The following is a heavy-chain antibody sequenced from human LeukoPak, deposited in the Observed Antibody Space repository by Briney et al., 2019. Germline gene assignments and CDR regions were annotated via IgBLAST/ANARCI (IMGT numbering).Heavy chain of an antibody. V-gene: IGHV3-7*01. D-gene: IGHD3-22*01. J-gene: IGHJ4*02. CDR2: IKQDGSEK. Sequence: GRSLRLSCAASGFTFSSYGMHWVRQAPGKGLEWVANIKQDGSEKYYVDSVKGRFTISRDNAKNSLYLQMNSLRAEDTAVYYCARDNWTYYYDSSGPYYFDYWGQGTLVSVSS. CDR3: ARDNWTYYYDSSGPYYFDY. CDR1: GFTFSSYG.